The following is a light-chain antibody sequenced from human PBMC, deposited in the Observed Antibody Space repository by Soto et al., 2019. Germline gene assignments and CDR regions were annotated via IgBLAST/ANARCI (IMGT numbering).Light chain of an antibody. CDR2: EVS. CDR1: GSDVGGYNS. J-gene: IGLJ3*02. Sequence: QSALTQPASVSGSPGQSITISCTGTGSDVGGYNSVSWYQQHPGKAPKLMIYEVSNRPSGVSNRFSGSKSGNTASLTISGLQAEDEADYYCSSYTSSSTGVFGGGTKVTVL. V-gene: IGLV2-14*01. CDR3: SSYTSSSTGV.